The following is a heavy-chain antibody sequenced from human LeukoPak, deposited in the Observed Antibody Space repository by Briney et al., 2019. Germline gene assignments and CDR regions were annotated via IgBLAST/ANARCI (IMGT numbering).Heavy chain of an antibody. CDR2: IKQDGSEK. D-gene: IGHD3-10*01. CDR1: GFTFSSYW. V-gene: IGHV3-7*03. CDR3: ARGAYYYGSGSYYLDY. J-gene: IGHJ4*02. Sequence: GGSLRLSCAASGFTFSSYWMSWVRQAPGKGLEWMANIKQDGSEKYNVDSVKGRFTISRDNAKNSLYLQMNSLRAEDTAVYYCARGAYYYGSGSYYLDYWGQGTLVTVSS.